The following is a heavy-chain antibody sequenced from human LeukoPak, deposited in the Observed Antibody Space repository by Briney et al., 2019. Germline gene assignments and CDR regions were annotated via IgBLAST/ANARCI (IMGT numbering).Heavy chain of an antibody. V-gene: IGHV3-30*02. CDR3: AKDLGSSSSADY. J-gene: IGHJ4*02. CDR1: GFTFSSYG. D-gene: IGHD6-6*01. Sequence: QPGGSLRLSCAASGFTFSSYGMHWVRQAPGKGLEWVAFIRYDGSNKYYADSVKGRFTISRDNSKNTLYLQMNSLRAEDTAVYYCAKDLGSSSSADYWGQGTLVTVSS. CDR2: IRYDGSNK.